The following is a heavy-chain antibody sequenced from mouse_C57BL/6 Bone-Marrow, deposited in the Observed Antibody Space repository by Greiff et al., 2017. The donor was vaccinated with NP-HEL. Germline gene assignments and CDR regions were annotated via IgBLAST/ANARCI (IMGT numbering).Heavy chain of an antibody. J-gene: IGHJ2*01. Sequence: QVQLKQPGAELVKPGASVKMSCKASGYTFTSYWITWVKQRPGQGLEWIGDIYPCSGSTNYNEKFKGKATLTVDTSSSQAYLQLSSLTSEDSAVYYCASGGGSNDPDFDYWGQGTTLTVSS. CDR2: IYPCSGST. CDR1: GYTFTSYW. D-gene: IGHD2-12*01. CDR3: ASGGGSNDPDFDY. V-gene: IGHV1-55*01.